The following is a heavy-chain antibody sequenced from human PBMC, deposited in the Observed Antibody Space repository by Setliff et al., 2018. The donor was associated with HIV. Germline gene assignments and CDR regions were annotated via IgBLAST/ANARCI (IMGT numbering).Heavy chain of an antibody. CDR3: ARLSDTAMASFDS. CDR2: IYKSGST. D-gene: IGHD5-18*01. V-gene: IGHV4-59*08. J-gene: IGHJ4*02. CDR1: GGSISTYH. Sequence: SETLSLTCSISGGSISTYHWSWIRQPPGKGLEWIGYIYKSGSTNYSPSLKSRVTISPGPSKNQFSLKLTSVTAADTAVYYCARLSDTAMASFDSWGQGSLVTVSS.